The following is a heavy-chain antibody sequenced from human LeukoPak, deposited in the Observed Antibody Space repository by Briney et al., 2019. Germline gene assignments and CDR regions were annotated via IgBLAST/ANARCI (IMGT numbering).Heavy chain of an antibody. CDR2: IGATGRDT. J-gene: IGHJ4*02. D-gene: IGHD2-2*01. V-gene: IGHV3-21*01. CDR3: VRGDTRDY. Sequence: GGPLRLSCVASGLTFETSTINWVRQAPGKGLEWISSIGATGRDTYYAGSVRGRFTISRDNAKNSLFLQMNSLRIEDTAVYYCVRGDTRDYWGQGTLLTVSS. CDR1: GLTFETST.